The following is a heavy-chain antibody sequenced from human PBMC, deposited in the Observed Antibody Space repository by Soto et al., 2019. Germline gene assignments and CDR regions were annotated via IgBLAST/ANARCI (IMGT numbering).Heavy chain of an antibody. J-gene: IGHJ4*02. CDR3: AKAGIQRWDVPSGY. CDR1: GYTFTSYA. D-gene: IGHD5-18*01. V-gene: IGHV1-3*01. CDR2: INAGNGNT. Sequence: ASVKVSCKASGYTFTSYAMHWVRQAPGQRLEWMGWINAGNGNTKYSQKFQGRVTITRDTSASTAYMELSSLRSEDTAVYYCAKAGIQRWDVPSGYWGQGTLVTVSS.